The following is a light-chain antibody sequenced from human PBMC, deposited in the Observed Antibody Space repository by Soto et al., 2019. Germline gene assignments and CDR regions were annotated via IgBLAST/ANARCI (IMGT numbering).Light chain of an antibody. V-gene: IGKV3-20*01. CDR3: QQYGTSPRT. CDR2: GAS. CDR1: ESVSSNY. Sequence: EIVLTQSPGTLSLSPGERATLSCRATESVSSNYLAWYQQKPGQAHRVLIYGASIRATGIPDRFSGSGSETDFTLTISRLEPEDFAVYYCQQYGTSPRTFGQGTKVEIK. J-gene: IGKJ1*01.